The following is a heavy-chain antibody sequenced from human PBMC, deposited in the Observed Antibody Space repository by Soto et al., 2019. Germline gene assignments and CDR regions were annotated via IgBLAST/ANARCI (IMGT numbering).Heavy chain of an antibody. Sequence: QVQLVESGGGVVQPGRSLRLSCAASGFTFSSYGMHWVRQAPGKGLVWVAVISYEGSNKYYTDSVKGRFTISRDNSKHTLYLQMNSRRAEDTAVYYCAKDHSSSWYYFDYCGQGTLVTVSA. CDR3: AKDHSSSWYYFDY. V-gene: IGHV3-30*18. CDR2: ISYEGSNK. CDR1: GFTFSSYG. J-gene: IGHJ4*02. D-gene: IGHD6-13*01.